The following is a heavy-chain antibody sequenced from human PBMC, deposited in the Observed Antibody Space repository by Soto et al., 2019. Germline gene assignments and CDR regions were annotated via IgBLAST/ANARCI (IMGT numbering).Heavy chain of an antibody. V-gene: IGHV3-30*02. CDR2: IRYDASDK. CDR3: AKDGQQPSTFAFDM. D-gene: IGHD6-13*01. Sequence: QVQLVESGGGVVQPGRSLRLSCAASGFTFSRFNMHWVRQVPGKGLEWVAFIRYDASDKYYVDSVKGRFTISRDNSKKTLYLQMDTLSAEDTAIYYCAKDGQQPSTFAFDMWGQGTMVTVSS. CDR1: GFTFSRFN. J-gene: IGHJ3*02.